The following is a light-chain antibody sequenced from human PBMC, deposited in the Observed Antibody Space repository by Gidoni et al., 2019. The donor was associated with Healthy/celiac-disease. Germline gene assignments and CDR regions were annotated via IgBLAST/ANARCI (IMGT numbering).Light chain of an antibody. J-gene: IGKJ2*03. CDR1: QDISNY. CDR3: QQYDNYPYS. CDR2: DAS. V-gene: IGKV1-33*01. Sequence: DIQMTQSPSSLSASVGDRVTITCQASQDISNYLNWYQQTPGKAPKLLIFDASNLERGVPSRFSGSGSGTDFTFTISSLQPEDIATYYCQQYDNYPYSFGQGTKLQIK.